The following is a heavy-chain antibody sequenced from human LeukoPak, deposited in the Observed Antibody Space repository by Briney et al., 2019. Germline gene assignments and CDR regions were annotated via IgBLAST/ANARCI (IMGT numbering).Heavy chain of an antibody. J-gene: IGHJ6*02. V-gene: IGHV1-8*01. D-gene: IGHD3-10*01. Sequence: ASVKVSCKASGYTFTSYDINWVRQATGQGLEWMGWMNPNSGNTGYAQKFQGRVTMTRNTSISTAYVELSSLRSEDTAVYYCARDSLGQGYGSGSYFYYYYGMDVWGQGTTVTVSS. CDR2: MNPNSGNT. CDR1: GYTFTSYD. CDR3: ARDSLGQGYGSGSYFYYYYGMDV.